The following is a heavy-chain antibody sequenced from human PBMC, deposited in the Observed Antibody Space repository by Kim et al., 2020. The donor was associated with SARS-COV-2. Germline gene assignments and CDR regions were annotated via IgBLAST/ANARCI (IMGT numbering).Heavy chain of an antibody. V-gene: IGHV1-18*01. Sequence: NYAQKFQDRVTMTTDTSTSTAYMGLRSLRSDDTAVYFCARGDTSGWYGMDVWGQGTKVTVSS. CDR3: ARGDTSGWYGMDV. J-gene: IGHJ6*02. D-gene: IGHD3-22*01.